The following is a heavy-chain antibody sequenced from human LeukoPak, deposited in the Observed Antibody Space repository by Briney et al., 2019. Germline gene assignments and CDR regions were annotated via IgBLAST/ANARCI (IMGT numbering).Heavy chain of an antibody. CDR1: GFTFSSYG. CDR2: ISYDGSNK. CDR3: AKARVYRAAASDLDAFDI. V-gene: IGHV3-30*18. Sequence: PGGSLRLSCAASGFTFSSYGMHWVRQAPGKGLEWVAVISYDGSNKYYADSVKGRFTISRDNSKNTLYLQMNSLRAEDTAVYYCAKARVYRAAASDLDAFDIWGQGTMVTVSS. J-gene: IGHJ3*02. D-gene: IGHD6-13*01.